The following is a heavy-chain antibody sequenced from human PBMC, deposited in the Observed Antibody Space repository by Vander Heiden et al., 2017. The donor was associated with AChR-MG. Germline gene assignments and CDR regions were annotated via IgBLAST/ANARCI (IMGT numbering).Heavy chain of an antibody. CDR2: ISGGGSGT. D-gene: IGHD3-22*01. V-gene: IGHV3-23*01. CDR3: AKAASGYYFVDF. J-gene: IGHJ4*02. Sequence: EVRLLESGGALVQPGGSLRLPCAASAFTFSDYAIRWVRQAPGKGLEWVSAISGGGSGTYYADSVKGRFTISRDNSKNTLYLQMDSLTAEDTAIYYCAKAASGYYFVDFWGQGTLVIVSS. CDR1: AFTFSDYA.